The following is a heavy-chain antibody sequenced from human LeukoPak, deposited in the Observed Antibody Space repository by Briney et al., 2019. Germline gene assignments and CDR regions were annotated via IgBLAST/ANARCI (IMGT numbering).Heavy chain of an antibody. CDR1: GYTFTSYY. CDR3: ARDHYYDRSGYFWFDP. CDR2: INPSGGST. Sequence: ASVRVSFKASGYTFTSYYMHWVRQAPGQGLEWMGIINPSGGSTSYAQKFQGRVTMTRDTSTSTVYMELSSLRSEDTAVYYCARDHYYDRSGYFWFDPWGQGTLVTVSS. V-gene: IGHV1-46*01. J-gene: IGHJ5*02. D-gene: IGHD3-22*01.